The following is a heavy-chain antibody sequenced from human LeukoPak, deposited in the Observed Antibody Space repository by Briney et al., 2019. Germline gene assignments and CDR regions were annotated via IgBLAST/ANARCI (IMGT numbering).Heavy chain of an antibody. CDR2: INQDGSEK. CDR1: GFTFSSYW. D-gene: IGHD5-18*01. J-gene: IGHJ4*02. Sequence: GGSLRLSCAASGFTFSSYWMSWVRQAPGKGLEWVANINQDGSEKYYVDSVKGRFTFSRDNAKTSLYLQMNSLRAEDTAIYYCARQRGYSYGRFDYWGQGTLVTVSS. V-gene: IGHV3-7*01. CDR3: ARQRGYSYGRFDY.